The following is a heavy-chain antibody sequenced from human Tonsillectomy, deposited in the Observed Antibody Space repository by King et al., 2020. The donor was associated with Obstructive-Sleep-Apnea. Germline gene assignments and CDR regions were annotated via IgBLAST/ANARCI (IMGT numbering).Heavy chain of an antibody. CDR1: GGSISGGGYY. CDR2: IYYSGST. V-gene: IGHV4-31*03. CDR3: ARPAGGNYGMDV. J-gene: IGHJ6*02. Sequence: QVQLQESGPGLVKPSQTLSLACTVSGGSISGGGYYWSWIRQHPGKGLEWIGYIYYSGSTYYNPSLKSRVTVSVDTSKNQFSLKLSSVTAADTAVYYCARPAGGNYGMDVWGQGTTVTVSS. D-gene: IGHD3-16*01.